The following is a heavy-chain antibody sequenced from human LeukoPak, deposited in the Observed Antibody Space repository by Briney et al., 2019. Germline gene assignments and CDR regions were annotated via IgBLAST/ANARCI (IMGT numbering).Heavy chain of an antibody. CDR1: GFTFSSYR. J-gene: IGHJ5*02. D-gene: IGHD3-3*01. CDR2: IKQDGSEK. V-gene: IGHV3-7*01. CDR3: ARIVHITIFGVVKGNWFDP. Sequence: GGSLRLSCAASGFTFSSYRMSWVRQAPGKGLEWVANIKQDGSEKYYVDSVKGRFTISRDNAKNSLYLQMNSLRAEDTAVYYCARIVHITIFGVVKGNWFDPWGQGTLVTVSS.